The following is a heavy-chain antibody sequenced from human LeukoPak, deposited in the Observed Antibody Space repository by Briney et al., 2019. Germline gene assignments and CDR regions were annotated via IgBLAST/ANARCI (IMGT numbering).Heavy chain of an antibody. J-gene: IGHJ4*02. CDR3: AKDPGLWFGELPSTYFDY. CDR1: GFTFSSYA. V-gene: IGHV3-23*01. CDR2: ISGSGGST. D-gene: IGHD3-10*01. Sequence: PGGSLRLSCAASGFTFSSYAMSWVRQAPGKGLEWVSAISGSGGSTYYADSVKGRFTISRDNSKNTLYLQMNSLRAEDTAVYYCAKDPGLWFGELPSTYFDYWGQGTLVTVSS.